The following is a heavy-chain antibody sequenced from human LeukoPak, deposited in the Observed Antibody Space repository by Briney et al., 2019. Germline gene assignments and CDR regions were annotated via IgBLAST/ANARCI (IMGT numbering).Heavy chain of an antibody. CDR1: GYAFTEYY. CDR3: ARDRALFRGSATYYSVY. CDR2: ITPNSGGT. D-gene: IGHD3-10*01. Sequence: ASVKVSLMSSGYAFTEYYMDWVRQAPGQGLEWMGWITPNSGGTNYAQKFQGRVTMTRDTSISTAYMELSSLRSDDTAVYYCARDRALFRGSATYYSVYWGQGTLVTVSS. J-gene: IGHJ4*02. V-gene: IGHV1-2*02.